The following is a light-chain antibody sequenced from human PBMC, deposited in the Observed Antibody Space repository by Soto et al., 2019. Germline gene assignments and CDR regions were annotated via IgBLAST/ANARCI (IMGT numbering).Light chain of an antibody. V-gene: IGKV1-39*01. CDR3: QQAYSIPWT. J-gene: IGKJ1*01. Sequence: DIQMPQHPSARSASLVDRVTITCPASQSISRYLNWYQQKPGHAPTLLIYASSSLESGVPSRFSGSGSGTDFTLTFSSLQPEDFATYHCQQAYSIPWTFGRGTKVDIK. CDR1: QSISRY. CDR2: ASS.